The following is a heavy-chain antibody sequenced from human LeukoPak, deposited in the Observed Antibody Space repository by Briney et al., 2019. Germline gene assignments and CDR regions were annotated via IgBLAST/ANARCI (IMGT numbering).Heavy chain of an antibody. J-gene: IGHJ5*02. V-gene: IGHV3-53*01. CDR3: ARGGGYDRDWFDP. CDR1: GFTFSSYS. Sequence: GGSPRLSCAASGFTFSSYSMNWVRQAPGKGLEWVSDIYSGGSTHYADSVKGRFTISRDNSKNTLYLQMNSLRAEDTAVYYCARGGGYDRDWFDPWGQGTLVTVSS. CDR2: IYSGGST. D-gene: IGHD5-12*01.